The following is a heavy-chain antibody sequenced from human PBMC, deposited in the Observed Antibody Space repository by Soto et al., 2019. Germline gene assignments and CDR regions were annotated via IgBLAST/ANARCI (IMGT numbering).Heavy chain of an antibody. J-gene: IGHJ6*02. CDR1: GFTFSDYY. CDR3: ARDRYVFGSGPGHYGWDV. Sequence: GGSLRLSCAASGFTFSDYYMTWIRQAPGKGLEWVSYISSSGGLIYYADSVKGRFTISRDNPRNSLYLQMSSLRAEDSAVYYSARDRYVFGSGPGHYGWDVGGQGTRVTVSS. V-gene: IGHV3-11*01. CDR2: ISSSGGLI. D-gene: IGHD3-3*01.